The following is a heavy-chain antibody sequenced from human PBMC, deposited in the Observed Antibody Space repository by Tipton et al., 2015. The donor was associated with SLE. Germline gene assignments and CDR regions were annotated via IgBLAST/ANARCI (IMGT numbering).Heavy chain of an antibody. CDR1: GGSISSSSYY. Sequence: GLVKPSETLSLTCTVSGGSISSSSYYWGWIRQPPGKGLEWIGSIYYSGSTYYNPSLKSRVTISVDTSKNQFSLKLSSVTAADTAVYYCARPAYYYDSSGYLDWGQGTLVTVSS. J-gene: IGHJ4*02. CDR2: IYYSGST. CDR3: ARPAYYYDSSGYLD. V-gene: IGHV4-39*01. D-gene: IGHD3-22*01.